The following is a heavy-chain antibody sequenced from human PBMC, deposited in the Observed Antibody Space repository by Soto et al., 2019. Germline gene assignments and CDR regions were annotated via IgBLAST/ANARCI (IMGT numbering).Heavy chain of an antibody. CDR1: GGSFSGYY. CDR3: ARRPDTFLSIAARPHFDY. V-gene: IGHV4-34*01. Sequence: TSETLSLTCAVYGGSFSGYYWSWIRQPPGKGLEWIGEINHSGSTNYNPSLKSRVTISVDTSKNQFSLKLSSVTAADTAVYYCARRPDTFLSIAARPHFDYWGQGTLVTVSS. D-gene: IGHD6-6*01. J-gene: IGHJ4*02. CDR2: INHSGST.